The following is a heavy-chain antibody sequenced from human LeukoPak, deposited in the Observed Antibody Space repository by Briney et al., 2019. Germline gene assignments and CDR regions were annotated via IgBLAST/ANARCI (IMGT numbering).Heavy chain of an antibody. J-gene: IGHJ3*02. D-gene: IGHD1-26*01. CDR3: ARQSGSYDAFDI. V-gene: IGHV5-51*01. CDR1: GYSFTSYW. CDR2: IYPGDSDT. Sequence: GEALQISCQGSGYSFTSYWIGWVRPMAGKGVGWRGIIYPGDSDTRYSPSFQGQVTISADKSISTAYLQWSSLKASDTAMYYCARQSGSYDAFDIWGQGTMVTVSS.